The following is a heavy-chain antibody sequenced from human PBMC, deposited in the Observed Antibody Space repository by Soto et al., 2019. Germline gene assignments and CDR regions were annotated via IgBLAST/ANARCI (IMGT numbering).Heavy chain of an antibody. J-gene: IGHJ4*02. CDR2: ISYDGSNK. CDR3: ARGSGSVDY. CDR1: GFTFSSYA. D-gene: IGHD1-26*01. Sequence: QVQLVESGGGVVQPGRSLRLSCAASGFTFSSYAMHWVRQAPGKGLEWVAVISYDGSNKYYADSVKGRFTISRDNCKNTLYLQMNSLSAEDTAVYYCARGSGSVDYWGQGTLVTVSS. V-gene: IGHV3-30-3*01.